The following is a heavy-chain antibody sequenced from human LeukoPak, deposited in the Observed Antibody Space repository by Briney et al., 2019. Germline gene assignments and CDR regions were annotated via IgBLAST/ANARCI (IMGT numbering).Heavy chain of an antibody. CDR3: ARAYRDSSGWLDY. Sequence: GGSLRLSCAASGFTFSSYSMNWVRQAPGKGLEWVANIKQDGSEKYYVDSVKGRFTISRDNAKNSLYLQMNSLRAEDTALYYCARAYRDSSGWLDYWGQGTLVTVSS. V-gene: IGHV3-7*01. CDR2: IKQDGSEK. D-gene: IGHD6-19*01. CDR1: GFTFSSYS. J-gene: IGHJ4*02.